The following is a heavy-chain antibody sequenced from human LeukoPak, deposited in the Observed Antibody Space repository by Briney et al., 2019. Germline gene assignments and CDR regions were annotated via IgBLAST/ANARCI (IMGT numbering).Heavy chain of an antibody. CDR3: AKAHRDYYDSSGAYYFDY. CDR1: GFTFDDYA. CDR2: ISWNSGSI. Sequence: PRGSLRLSCAASGFTFDDYAMHWVRQAPGKGLEWVSGISWNSGSIGYADSVKGRFTISRDNAKNSLYLQMNSLRAEDTALYYCAKAHRDYYDSSGAYYFDYWGQGTLVTVSS. D-gene: IGHD3-22*01. J-gene: IGHJ4*02. V-gene: IGHV3-9*01.